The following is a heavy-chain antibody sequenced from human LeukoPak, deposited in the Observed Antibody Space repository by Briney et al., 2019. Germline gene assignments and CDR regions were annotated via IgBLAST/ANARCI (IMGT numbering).Heavy chain of an antibody. D-gene: IGHD1-1*01. Sequence: PSETLSLTCTVSGGSVSSGSYYWSWIRQAPGKGLEWVSSISGSNSYIFYADSVKGRFTVSRDNAKDSLYLQMNSLRAEDTAVYYCARALTTLTYEGYWGQGTLVTVSS. J-gene: IGHJ4*02. CDR1: GGSVSSGSYY. CDR3: ARALTTLTYEGY. V-gene: IGHV3-21*01. CDR2: ISGSNSYI.